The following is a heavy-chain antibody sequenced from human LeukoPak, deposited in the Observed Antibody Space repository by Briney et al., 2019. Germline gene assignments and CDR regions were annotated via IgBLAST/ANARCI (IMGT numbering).Heavy chain of an antibody. CDR2: INTDGSST. V-gene: IGHV3-74*01. J-gene: IGHJ4*02. CDR3: AREGRYHDSTGYESYYFDF. D-gene: IGHD3-22*01. Sequence: SGGSLRLSCAASGLIFSSYWMHWVRQAPGKGLVWVSRINTDGSSTTYADSVKGRFTISRDNAKNTLYLQLNSLRADDTAVYYCAREGRYHDSTGYESYYFDFWGQGTLVTVSS. CDR1: GLIFSSYW.